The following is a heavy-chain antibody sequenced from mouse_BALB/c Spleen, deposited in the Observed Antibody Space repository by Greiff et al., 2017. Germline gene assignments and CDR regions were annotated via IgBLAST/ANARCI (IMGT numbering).Heavy chain of an antibody. Sequence: QVQLQQSGAELVKPGASVKLSCKASGYTFTSYSMYWVKQRPGQGLEWIGEINPSNGGTNFNEKFKSKATLTVDKSSSTAYMQLSSLTSEDSAVYYCTRFVTGTWFDYWGQGTLVTVSA. CDR3: TRFVTGTWFDY. J-gene: IGHJ3*01. V-gene: IGHV1S81*02. CDR1: GYTFTSYS. D-gene: IGHD2-13*01. CDR2: INPSNGGT.